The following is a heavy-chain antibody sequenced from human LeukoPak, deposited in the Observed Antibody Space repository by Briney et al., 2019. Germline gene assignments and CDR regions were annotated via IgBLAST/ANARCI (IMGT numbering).Heavy chain of an antibody. CDR1: GYTFTSYD. CDR2: MNPNSGNT. CDR3: ARRITMVRGGSWFDP. V-gene: IGHV1-8*03. D-gene: IGHD3-10*01. Sequence: ASVKVSCKASGYTFTSYDINWVRQATGQGLEWMGWMNPNSGNTGYAQKFQGRVTITRNTSISTAYMQLSSLRSEDTAVYYCARRITMVRGGSWFDPWGQGTLVTVSS. J-gene: IGHJ5*02.